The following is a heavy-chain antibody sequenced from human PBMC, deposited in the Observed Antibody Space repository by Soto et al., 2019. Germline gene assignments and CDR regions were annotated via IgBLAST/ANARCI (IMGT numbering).Heavy chain of an antibody. D-gene: IGHD3-16*01. CDR2: IFSNDEK. Sequence: QVTLKESGPVLLKPTETLTLTCAVSVFSLSNAGVGVSWIRQPPGKALEWLAHIFSNDEKVYNTSLQNSLTISKDPFKSQVVLTLTPVDAADTRTYYSARILWVNGGADPYWYSDLWGLGTPVTVSS. J-gene: IGHJ2*01. CDR3: ARILWVNGGADPYWYSDL. V-gene: IGHV2-26*01. CDR1: VFSLSNAGVG.